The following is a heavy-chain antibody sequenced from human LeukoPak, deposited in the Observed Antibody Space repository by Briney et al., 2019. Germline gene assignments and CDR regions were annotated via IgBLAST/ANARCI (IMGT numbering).Heavy chain of an antibody. Sequence: PGGSLRLSCAASGFTFSSYSMNWVRQAPGKGLEWVSYISSSSSTIYYVDSVKGRFTISRDNSKNTLYLQMNSLRAGDTAVYYCAKGGSGSYYNYGMDVWGQGTTVTVSS. CDR3: AKGGSGSYYNYGMDV. D-gene: IGHD3-10*01. CDR2: ISSSSSTI. CDR1: GFTFSSYS. J-gene: IGHJ6*02. V-gene: IGHV3-48*01.